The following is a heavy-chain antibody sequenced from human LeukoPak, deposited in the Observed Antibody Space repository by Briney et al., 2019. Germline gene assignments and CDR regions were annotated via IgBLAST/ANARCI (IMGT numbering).Heavy chain of an antibody. J-gene: IGHJ4*02. CDR1: GFTFTSFW. Sequence: GGSLRLSCEVSGFTFTSFWMSWVRQAPGKGLEWVANMNEDGSHKYYVDSVKGRFTISRDNAKNSPYLQMNSLRVEDTAVYYCVRPTDKWGQGTLVTVSS. CDR2: MNEDGSHK. V-gene: IGHV3-7*01. CDR3: VRPTDK.